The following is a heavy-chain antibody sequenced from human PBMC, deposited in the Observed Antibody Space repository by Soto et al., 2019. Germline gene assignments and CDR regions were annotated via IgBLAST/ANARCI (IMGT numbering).Heavy chain of an antibody. CDR3: MLGSGWKDFDY. J-gene: IGHJ4*02. CDR1: GGSISGSSYY. V-gene: IGHV4-39*01. Sequence: QLQLQESGPGLVKPSETLSLTCTVSGGSISGSSYYWGWIRQPPGKGLEWIGNIYYGGSPYYNPSLKRRVTISVDTSKNQFSLKLSSVTAADTAVYYCMLGSGWKDFDYWGQGTLVTVSS. D-gene: IGHD3-22*01. CDR2: IYYGGSP.